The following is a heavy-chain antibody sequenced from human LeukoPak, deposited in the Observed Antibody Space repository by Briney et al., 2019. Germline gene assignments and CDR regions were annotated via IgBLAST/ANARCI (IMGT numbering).Heavy chain of an antibody. CDR2: INPNSGGT. Sequence: ASVKVSCKASGYTFTGYYMHWVRQAPGQGLEWMGWINPNSGGTNYAQKFQGRVTMTRDMSTSTVYMELSSLRSEDTAVYYCARDDRYDSSGYYIDYWGQGTLVTVSS. CDR1: GYTFTGYY. CDR3: ARDDRYDSSGYYIDY. J-gene: IGHJ4*02. V-gene: IGHV1-2*02. D-gene: IGHD3-22*01.